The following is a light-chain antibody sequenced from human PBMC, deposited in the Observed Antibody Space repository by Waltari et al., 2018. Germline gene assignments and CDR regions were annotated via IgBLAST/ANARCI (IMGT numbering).Light chain of an antibody. CDR2: GAS. Sequence: EIMMTQSPATLSVSPGERATLSCRASQRVSSNLAWYQQKPGQAPRLLIYGASTRVTGIPARFSGSGSGTECTLTISSLQSEDFAVYYCQQYNDWPPLTFGGGTKVEI. J-gene: IGKJ4*01. CDR3: QQYNDWPPLT. CDR1: QRVSSN. V-gene: IGKV3-15*01.